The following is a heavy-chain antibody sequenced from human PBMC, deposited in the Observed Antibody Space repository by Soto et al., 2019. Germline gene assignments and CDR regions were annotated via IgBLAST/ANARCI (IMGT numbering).Heavy chain of an antibody. Sequence: SETLSLTCAVYGGSFSGYYWTWIRQPPGKGLEWIGEINHSGSTNYNPSLKSRVTMSVDTSKNQFSLNLSSVTAADTAVYYCARTSSSSPLAYWGQGTLVTVSS. CDR3: ARTSSSSPLAY. CDR2: INHSGST. CDR1: GGSFSGYY. J-gene: IGHJ4*02. V-gene: IGHV4-34*01. D-gene: IGHD6-13*01.